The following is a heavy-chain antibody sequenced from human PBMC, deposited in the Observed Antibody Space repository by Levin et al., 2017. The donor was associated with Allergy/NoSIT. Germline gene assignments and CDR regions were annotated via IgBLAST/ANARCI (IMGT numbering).Heavy chain of an antibody. CDR3: AKKQGGTSGFSFDV. CDR1: GFTISEYA. J-gene: IGHJ3*01. Sequence: SCAVSGFTISEYAMAWVRQAPGKGLEWVSVITGGGFNTYYVDSVKGRFTVSRDDSKDTLYLELNSLGGEDTAVYYCAKKQGGTSGFSFDVWGQGTMVTVSS. V-gene: IGHV3-23*01. CDR2: ITGGGFNT. D-gene: IGHD1-1*01.